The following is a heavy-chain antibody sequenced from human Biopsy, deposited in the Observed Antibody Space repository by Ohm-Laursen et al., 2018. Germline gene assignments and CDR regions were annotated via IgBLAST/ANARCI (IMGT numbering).Heavy chain of an antibody. V-gene: IGHV4-59*01. CDR3: ARATNSTGWPYYYFYGMDV. D-gene: IGHD2/OR15-2a*01. CDR2: IYYSGST. J-gene: IGHJ6*02. Sequence: SETLSLTCTVSGDSIGSYSWSWIRQTPGKGLEWIGYIYYSGSTNYNPSLKSRVTISVDTSKNQFSLRLNSVTAADTAVYYCARATNSTGWPYYYFYGMDVWGQGTTVTVSS. CDR1: GDSIGSYS.